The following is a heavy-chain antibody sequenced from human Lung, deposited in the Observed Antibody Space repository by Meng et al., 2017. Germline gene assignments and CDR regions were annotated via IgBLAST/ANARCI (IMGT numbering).Heavy chain of an antibody. V-gene: IGHV4-4*02. CDR3: ARETLRELGLFHY. CDR2: ISHSGST. D-gene: IGHD1-7*01. J-gene: IGHJ4*02. CDR1: GDSITRTQW. Sequence: QLQLTESGPRLVQPSGTLSLACAVSGDSITRTQWWSWLRQTPGKGLEWIGEISHSGSTVYRPSLQGRVSISLDKSNNEFSLKLTSVTAADTAVYYCARETLRELGLFHYWGQGILVTVSS.